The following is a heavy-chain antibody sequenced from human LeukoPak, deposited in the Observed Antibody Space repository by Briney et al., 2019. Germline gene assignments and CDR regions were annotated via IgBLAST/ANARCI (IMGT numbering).Heavy chain of an antibody. J-gene: IGHJ1*01. D-gene: IGHD6-19*01. CDR1: GFTFSSYS. Sequence: GGSLRLSCAASGFTFSSYSMTWVRQAPGKGLEWVSSISSSSSYIYYADSVKGRFTISRDNAKNSLYLQMNSLGAEDTAVYYCTGPGYSSGWQVKYFQHWGQGTLVTVSS. CDR2: ISSSSSYI. CDR3: TGPGYSSGWQVKYFQH. V-gene: IGHV3-21*01.